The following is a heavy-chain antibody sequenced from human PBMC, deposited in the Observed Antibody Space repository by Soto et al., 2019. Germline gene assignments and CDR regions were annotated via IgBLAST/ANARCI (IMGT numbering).Heavy chain of an antibody. Sequence: GGSLRLSCAASGFTFSSYYMTWVRQAPGEGLEWVANMNQDGSEKYYVDSVKGRFIISRDNSNNLLYLQMNSLRAEDTAVYYCAKAIIATTGTEGYWGQGTVVTVSS. CDR1: GFTFSSYY. D-gene: IGHD6-13*01. V-gene: IGHV3-7*05. CDR2: MNQDGSEK. CDR3: AKAIIATTGTEGY. J-gene: IGHJ4*02.